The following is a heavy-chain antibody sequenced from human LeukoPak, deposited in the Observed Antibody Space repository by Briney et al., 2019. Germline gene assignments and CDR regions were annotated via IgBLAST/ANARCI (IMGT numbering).Heavy chain of an antibody. CDR1: GYSFTAYA. J-gene: IGHJ5*02. CDR2: INAGKGNT. V-gene: IGHV1-3*01. Sequence: ASVRVSCTASGYSFTAYAIHWVRQGPGQRLEWMGWINAGKGNTRYSQKFHGRVTISSDTSASTAYMDLSNLRSEDTAVYYCVREPPPTDPTFWSPPIRLDWFDPWGQGTLVTVSS. CDR3: VREPPPTDPTFWSPPIRLDWFDP. D-gene: IGHD3-3*01.